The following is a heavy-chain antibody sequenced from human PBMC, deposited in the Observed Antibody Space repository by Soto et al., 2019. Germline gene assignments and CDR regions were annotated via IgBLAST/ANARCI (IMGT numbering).Heavy chain of an antibody. CDR1: GFTFSSYS. Sequence: PVGSLRLSCAASGFTFSSYSMSWVRQAPGKGLEWVSSISSSSSYIYYADSVKGRFTISRDNAKNSLYLQMDSLRAEDTAVYYCARMSGFAAPPGFDYWGQGTLVTVSS. CDR2: ISSSSSYI. V-gene: IGHV3-21*01. CDR3: ARMSGFAAPPGFDY. D-gene: IGHD3-3*01. J-gene: IGHJ4*02.